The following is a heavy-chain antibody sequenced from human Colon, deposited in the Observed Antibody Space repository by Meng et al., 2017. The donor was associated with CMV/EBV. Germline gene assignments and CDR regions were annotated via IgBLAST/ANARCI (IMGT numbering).Heavy chain of an antibody. V-gene: IGHV3-NL1*01. Sequence: WGSLRLSCAASGFSFSTVGMTWVRQAPGKGLEWVALINGGIGLTTYYGDSVKGRFTVSRDNSKNTLYLQMNSLRAEDTAVYYCARDGTEKQWLVRLGYYYGMDVWGQGTTVTVSS. D-gene: IGHD6-19*01. CDR2: INGGIGLTT. CDR3: ARDGTEKQWLVRLGYYYGMDV. CDR1: GFSFSTVG. J-gene: IGHJ6*02.